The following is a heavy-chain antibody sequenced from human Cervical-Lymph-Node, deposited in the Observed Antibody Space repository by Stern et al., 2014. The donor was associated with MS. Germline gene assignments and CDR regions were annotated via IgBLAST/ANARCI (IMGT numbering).Heavy chain of an antibody. Sequence: VQLVQSGAEVKKPGSSVKVSCKASGGTFSNSGITWARQAPGQGLDWLGVVITACASVNVAQKFQGRLTITADEATNTVYMELSSLRSDDTAVYYCARERNGEGIMAYWGQGTLVTVSS. CDR3: ARERNGEGIMAY. J-gene: IGHJ4*02. D-gene: IGHD3-16*01. CDR2: VITACASV. CDR1: GGTFSNSG. V-gene: IGHV1-69*01.